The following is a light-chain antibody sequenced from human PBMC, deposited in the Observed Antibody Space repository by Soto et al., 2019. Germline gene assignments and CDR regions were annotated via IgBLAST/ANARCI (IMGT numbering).Light chain of an antibody. J-gene: IGLJ2*01. Sequence: QSVLTQPPSGSGDPGQRVTISCTGSSSNIGAGYDVHWYQQLPGTAPRLLIYGNNNRPSGVPDRFSGSKSGTSASLAITGLQAEDEADYYCQSYDSSLSVVVFGGGTKLTVL. CDR2: GNN. CDR1: SSNIGAGYD. V-gene: IGLV1-40*01. CDR3: QSYDSSLSVVV.